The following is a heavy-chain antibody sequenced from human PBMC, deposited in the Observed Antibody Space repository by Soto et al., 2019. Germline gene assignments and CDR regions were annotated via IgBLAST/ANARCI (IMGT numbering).Heavy chain of an antibody. Sequence: GESLKISCKGSGYSFTSYWISWVRQMPGKGLEWMGRIDPSDSYTNYSPTFQGHVTISADKSISTAYLQWSSLKASDTAMYYCARHIAVAGTLDYWGQGTLVTVSS. CDR3: ARHIAVAGTLDY. D-gene: IGHD6-19*01. CDR2: IDPSDSYT. V-gene: IGHV5-10-1*01. J-gene: IGHJ4*02. CDR1: GYSFTSYW.